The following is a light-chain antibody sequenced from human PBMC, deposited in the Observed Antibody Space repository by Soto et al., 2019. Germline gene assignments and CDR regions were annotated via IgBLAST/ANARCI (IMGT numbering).Light chain of an antibody. CDR1: SSDVGGYNY. CDR2: EVT. V-gene: IGLV2-8*01. J-gene: IGLJ2*01. CDR3: SSYAGSNNVL. Sequence: QSALTQPPSASGSPGQSVTISCTGTSSDVGGYNYVSWYQQHPGKAPKLMIYEVTKRPTGVPDRFSGSKSGNTASLTVSGLKAEDEADYYCSSYAGSNNVLFGGGTQLTVL.